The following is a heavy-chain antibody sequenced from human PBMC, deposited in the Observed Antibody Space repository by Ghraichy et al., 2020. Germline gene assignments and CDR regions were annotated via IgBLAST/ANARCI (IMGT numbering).Heavy chain of an antibody. V-gene: IGHV4-39*01. CDR1: GGSISSGHYY. Sequence: SETLSLTCTVSGGSISSGHYYWGWIRQSPGKGLEWIGSMYSGSPHYNPTLKSRVTISVDTSKNQFSLKLTSVTATDTATYYCARHDVDGVNVVSEVADDRRDYFDYWGQGTLVTVSS. D-gene: IGHD6-19*01. CDR3: ARHDVDGVNVVSEVADDRRDYFDY. J-gene: IGHJ4*02. CDR2: MYSGSP.